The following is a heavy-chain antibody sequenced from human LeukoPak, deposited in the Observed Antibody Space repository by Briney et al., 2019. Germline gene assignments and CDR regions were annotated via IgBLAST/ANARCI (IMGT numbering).Heavy chain of an antibody. CDR2: INPNSGGT. Sequence: GASVRFSCKASGYTFTGYYMHWVRQAPGKGLEWMGRINPNSGGTNYAQKFQGRVTMTRDTSSSTAYMELSRLRSDDTAVYYCARPYCGGDCNFDYWGQGTLVTVSS. V-gene: IGHV1-2*06. CDR1: GYTFTGYY. D-gene: IGHD2-21*02. J-gene: IGHJ4*02. CDR3: ARPYCGGDCNFDY.